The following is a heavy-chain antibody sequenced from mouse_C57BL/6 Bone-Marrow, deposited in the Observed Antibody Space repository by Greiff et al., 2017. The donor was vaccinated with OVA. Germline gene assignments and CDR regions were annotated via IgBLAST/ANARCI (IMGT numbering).Heavy chain of an antibody. CDR3: ARWLLRSAMDY. J-gene: IGHJ4*01. CDR2: ISSGGSYT. Sequence: EVHLVESGGDLVKPGGSLKLSCAASGFNFSSYGMSWVRQTPDKRLEWVATISSGGSYTYYPDSVKGRFTISRDNAKNTLYLEMSSLRSEDTAMYYCARWLLRSAMDYWGQGTSVTVSS. V-gene: IGHV5-6*01. D-gene: IGHD2-3*01. CDR1: GFNFSSYG.